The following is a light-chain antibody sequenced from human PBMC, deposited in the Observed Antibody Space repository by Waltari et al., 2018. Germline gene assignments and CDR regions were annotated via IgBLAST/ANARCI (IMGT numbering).Light chain of an antibody. V-gene: IGKV4-1*01. CDR1: QSVLYSSNNKNY. Sequence: DIVMTQSPDSLAVSLGERATINCKSSQSVLYSSNNKNYLTWYQQKPGQPPKLLIYWASTRESGVPDRFSGSASGTDFTLTISSLQPDDSATYYCQQYHDYSAFGQGTKLEIK. CDR3: QQYHDYSA. CDR2: WAS. J-gene: IGKJ2*01.